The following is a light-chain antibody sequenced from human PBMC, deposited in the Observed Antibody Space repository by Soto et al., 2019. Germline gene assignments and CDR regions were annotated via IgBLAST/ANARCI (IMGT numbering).Light chain of an antibody. CDR2: NYN. J-gene: IGLJ3*02. Sequence: QLVLTQPPSASGTPGQRVTISCSGSSSNIGRNTVNWYQQLPGTAPKVLIYNYNQRPSGVPDRFSGSKSGTSASLAISGLQSEDEADYYCAAWDDSLNGVVFGGGTKLTVL. CDR1: SSNIGRNT. CDR3: AAWDDSLNGVV. V-gene: IGLV1-44*01.